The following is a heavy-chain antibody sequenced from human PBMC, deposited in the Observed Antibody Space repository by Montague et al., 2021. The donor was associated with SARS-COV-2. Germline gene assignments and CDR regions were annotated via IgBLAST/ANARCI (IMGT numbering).Heavy chain of an antibody. J-gene: IGHJ6*02. Sequence: SETLSLTCTVSGGSISNYYWSWIRQPPGRGLEWIGYIYYSGSTDSSPSLKIRVTISLDTSKNQFSLKVTSVTAADTAVYYCARGGGYYNYGLDDWGQGTTVTVSS. CDR2: IYYSGST. CDR1: GGSISNYY. CDR3: ARGGGYYNYGLDD. V-gene: IGHV4-59*01. D-gene: IGHD3-22*01.